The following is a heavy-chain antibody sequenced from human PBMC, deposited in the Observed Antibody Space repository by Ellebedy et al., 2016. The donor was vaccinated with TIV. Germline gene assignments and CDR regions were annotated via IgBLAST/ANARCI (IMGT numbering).Heavy chain of an antibody. CDR1: GGTFSSYA. V-gene: IGHV1-69*13. D-gene: IGHD5-12*01. CDR3: AKGYSGYDSPAGYYYGMDV. J-gene: IGHJ6*02. CDR2: IIPIFETS. Sequence: SVKVSXXASGGTFSSYAISWVRQAPGQGLEWMGGIIPIFETSNYAQKFQGRVTITADESTSTAYMELSSLRSEDTAVYYCAKGYSGYDSPAGYYYGMDVWGQGTTVTVSS.